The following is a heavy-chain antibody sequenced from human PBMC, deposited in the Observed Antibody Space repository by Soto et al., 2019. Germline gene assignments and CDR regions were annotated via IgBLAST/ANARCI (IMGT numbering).Heavy chain of an antibody. CDR2: IYYSGST. CDR1: GGSISSGGYY. J-gene: IGHJ4*02. D-gene: IGHD6-25*01. V-gene: IGHV4-31*03. Sequence: QVQLQESGPGLVKPSQTLSLTCTVSGGSISSGGYYWSWIRQHPGKGLEWIGYIYYSGSTYYNPSLKSRVTISVDPSKNQFSLKLSSVTAADTAVYYCARSNAQIIAAFVYWGQGTLVTVSS. CDR3: ARSNAQIIAAFVY.